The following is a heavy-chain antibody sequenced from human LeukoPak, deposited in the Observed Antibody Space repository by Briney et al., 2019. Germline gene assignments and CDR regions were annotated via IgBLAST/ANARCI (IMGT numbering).Heavy chain of an antibody. J-gene: IGHJ4*02. V-gene: IGHV3-7*01. Sequence: PGGSLRLSCAASGFTFSSYWMNWVRQAPGKRLEWVANIKQDGSEKYYVGSVNGRFTISRDNANNSLYLQMNSLRAEDTAVYYCARGRGGLLWFGEFNSWGQGTLVTVSS. CDR3: ARGRGGLLWFGEFNS. CDR2: IKQDGSEK. D-gene: IGHD3-10*01. CDR1: GFTFSSYW.